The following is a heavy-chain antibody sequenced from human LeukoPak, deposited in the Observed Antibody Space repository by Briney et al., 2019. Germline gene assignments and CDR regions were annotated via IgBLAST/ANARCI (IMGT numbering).Heavy chain of an antibody. CDR2: INPSGGST. Sequence: ASVTVSCTASGYTFTSYYMHWVRQAPGQGLEWMGIINPSGGSTNYAQKFQGRVTMTRDTSTSTVYMELSSLRSEDTAMYYCARDPLNGYEAFDIWGQGTMVTVSS. CDR3: ARDPLNGYEAFDI. V-gene: IGHV1-46*01. CDR1: GYTFTSYY. D-gene: IGHD5-18*01. J-gene: IGHJ3*02.